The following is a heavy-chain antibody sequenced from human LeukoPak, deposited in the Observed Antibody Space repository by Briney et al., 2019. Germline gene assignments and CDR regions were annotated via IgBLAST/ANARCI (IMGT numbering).Heavy chain of an antibody. J-gene: IGHJ4*02. CDR2: ISSSGATK. V-gene: IGHV3-48*03. CDR1: GFTFSSFE. D-gene: IGHD1-26*01. Sequence: GGSLRLSCAASGFTFSSFEMNWVRQAPGKGLEWVSYISSSGATKYYADSVKGRFTISRDNAKNSLYLQMNSLRAEDTAVYYCARATRGVGSNFDYWGQGTLVTVSS. CDR3: ARATRGVGSNFDY.